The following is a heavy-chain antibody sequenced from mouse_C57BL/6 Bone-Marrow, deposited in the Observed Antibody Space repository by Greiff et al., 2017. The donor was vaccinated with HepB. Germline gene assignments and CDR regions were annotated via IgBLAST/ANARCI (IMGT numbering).Heavy chain of an antibody. V-gene: IGHV14-4*01. CDR3: TTGGPKTAQAAWFAY. CDR2: IDPENGDT. J-gene: IGHJ3*01. D-gene: IGHD3-2*02. CDR1: GFNIKDDY. Sequence: VQLQQSGAELVRPGASVKLSCTASGFNIKDDYMHWVKQRPEQGLEWIGWIDPENGDTEYASKFQGKATITADTSSNTAYLQLSSLTSEDTAVYYCTTGGPKTAQAAWFAYWGQGTLVTVSA.